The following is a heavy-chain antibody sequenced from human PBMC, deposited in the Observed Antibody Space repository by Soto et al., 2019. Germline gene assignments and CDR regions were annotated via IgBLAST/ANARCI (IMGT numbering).Heavy chain of an antibody. CDR2: IYYSGST. CDR1: GGSISSYY. Sequence: SETLSLTCTVSGGSISSYYWSWIRQPPGKGLEWIGYIYYSGSTNYNPSLKSRVTISVDTSKNQFSLKLSSVTAADTAVYYCARSDDGDCSWFDPWGQGTLVTVSS. V-gene: IGHV4-59*01. D-gene: IGHD4-17*01. CDR3: ARSDDGDCSWFDP. J-gene: IGHJ5*02.